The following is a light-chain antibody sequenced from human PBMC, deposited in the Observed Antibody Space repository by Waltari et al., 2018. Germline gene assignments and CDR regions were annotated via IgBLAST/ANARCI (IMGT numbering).Light chain of an antibody. CDR1: SSDVGGYNY. J-gene: IGLJ2*01. CDR3: SSYAGRYTLL. V-gene: IGLV2-11*01. Sequence: QSALTQPRSVSGSPGQSVTISCTGTSSDVGGYNYVSWYQQHPGKAPKLMIYDVTKRPSGVPDRFSGSKSGNTASLTISGLQAEEEADYYCSSYAGRYTLLFGAGTKLTVL. CDR2: DVT.